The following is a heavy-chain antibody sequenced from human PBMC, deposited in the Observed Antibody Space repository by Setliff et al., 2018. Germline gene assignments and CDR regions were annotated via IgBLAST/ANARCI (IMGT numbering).Heavy chain of an antibody. CDR2: IIPILGIA. V-gene: IGHV1-69*10. J-gene: IGHJ4*02. CDR1: GGTFSSYA. D-gene: IGHD2-2*02. CDR3: ARAIGYCSSTSCYILGPHYYFDY. Sequence: SVKVSCKASGGTFSSYAISWVRQAPGQGLEWMGGIIPILGIANYAQKFQGRVTITADKSTSTAYMELSSLRSEDTAVYYCARAIGYCSSTSCYILGPHYYFDYWGQGTLVTVSS.